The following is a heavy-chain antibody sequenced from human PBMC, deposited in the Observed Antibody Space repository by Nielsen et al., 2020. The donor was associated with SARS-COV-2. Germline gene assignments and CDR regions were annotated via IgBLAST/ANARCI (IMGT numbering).Heavy chain of an antibody. CDR1: GFTFSSYA. CDR2: ISYDGSNK. J-gene: IGHJ4*02. Sequence: GGSLRLSCAASGFTFSSYAMHWVRQAPGKGLEWVAVISYDGSNKYYADSVKGRFTISRDNAKNSLYLQMNSLRAEDTALYYCAKGPQLYGSGHDYWGQGTLVTVSS. D-gene: IGHD3-10*01. CDR3: AKGPQLYGSGHDY. V-gene: IGHV3-30-3*01.